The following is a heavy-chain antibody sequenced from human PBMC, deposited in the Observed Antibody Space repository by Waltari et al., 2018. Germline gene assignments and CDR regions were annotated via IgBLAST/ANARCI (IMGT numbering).Heavy chain of an antibody. CDR3: ARETTTVTSFDY. D-gene: IGHD4-17*01. V-gene: IGHV4-59*11. J-gene: IGHJ4*02. Sequence: QVQLQESGPGLVKPSENLSLTCTVSGGSISSHYWCWIRQPPGKGLEWIGYIYYSGSTNYNPSLKSRVTISVDTSKNQFSLKLSSVTAADTAVYYCARETTTVTSFDYWGQGTLVTVSS. CDR2: IYYSGST. CDR1: GGSISSHY.